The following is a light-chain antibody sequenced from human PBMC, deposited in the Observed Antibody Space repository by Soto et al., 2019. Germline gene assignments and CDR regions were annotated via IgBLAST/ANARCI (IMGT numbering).Light chain of an antibody. Sequence: DIQMTHAPSALSASVGDRVTITCRASQSISSCLNWYQQQKARDPKLLIYAASSLKSGVPSRFCGSGSGTDFTITISSLQPEDFATYYCQRANSFPLTFGGGTKVDIK. CDR2: AAS. V-gene: IGKV1-39*01. CDR3: QRANSFPLT. J-gene: IGKJ4*01. CDR1: QSISSC.